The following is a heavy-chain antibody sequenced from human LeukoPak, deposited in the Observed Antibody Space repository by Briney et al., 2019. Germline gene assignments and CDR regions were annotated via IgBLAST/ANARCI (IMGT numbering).Heavy chain of an antibody. V-gene: IGHV4-34*01. CDR1: GGSFSGHY. CDR2: INHSGST. D-gene: IGHD4-23*01. Sequence: PSETLSLTCAVYGGSFSGHYWSWIRQSPGKGLEWIGEINHSGSTSYNPSLESRVTMGVDTSKNQFSLKLSSVTAADTAVYYCARSRATVVTPYYYYYGMDVRGQGTTVTVSS. CDR3: ARSRATVVTPYYYYYGMDV. J-gene: IGHJ6*02.